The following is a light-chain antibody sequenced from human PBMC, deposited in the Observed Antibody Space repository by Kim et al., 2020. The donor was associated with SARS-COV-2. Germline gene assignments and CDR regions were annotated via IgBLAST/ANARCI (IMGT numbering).Light chain of an antibody. Sequence: SSELTQDPAVSVALGQTVRVTCQGDSLRRYYASWYQQKAGQAPVLVIHGKNNRPSGIPDRFSGSNSGTTASLTITGAQAEDEADYFFNFRDNSGNPVVFG. CDR1: SLRRYY. J-gene: IGLJ2*01. CDR2: GKN. CDR3: NFRDNSGNPVV. V-gene: IGLV3-19*01.